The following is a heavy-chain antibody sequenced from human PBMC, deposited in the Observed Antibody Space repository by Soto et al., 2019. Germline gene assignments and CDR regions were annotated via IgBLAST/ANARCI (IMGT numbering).Heavy chain of an antibody. CDR1: GGIFSTYA. CDR3: ARDREEYGSGNYYNRIDF. Sequence: QVQLVQSGAEVKKPGSSVKVSCKASGGIFSTYAISWLRQAPGQGLEWMGGIIPLFGTPNYAQRFQGRVTITANESTSTAYMELSRLRFEVTAVYYCARDREEYGSGNYYNRIDFWGQGTLVTIS. J-gene: IGHJ4*02. D-gene: IGHD3-10*01. CDR2: IIPLFGTP. V-gene: IGHV1-69*01.